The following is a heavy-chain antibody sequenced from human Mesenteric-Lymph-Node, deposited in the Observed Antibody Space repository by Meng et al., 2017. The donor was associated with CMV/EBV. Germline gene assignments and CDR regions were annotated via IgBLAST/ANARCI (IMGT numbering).Heavy chain of an antibody. J-gene: IGHJ4*02. CDR3: ARDSKSWYADF. CDR1: GYSFTGYY. D-gene: IGHD2-2*01. V-gene: IGHV1-2*02. CDR2: ISPNSADT. Sequence: CRASGYSFTGYYMHWIRQAPGQGLQWIGWISPNSADTNYEHDFQGRVTMTRDTSINTVYLELTSLRSDDTAMYYCARDSKSWYADFWGQGTLVTVSS.